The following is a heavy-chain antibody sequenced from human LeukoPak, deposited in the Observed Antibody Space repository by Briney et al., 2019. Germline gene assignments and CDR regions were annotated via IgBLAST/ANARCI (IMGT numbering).Heavy chain of an antibody. J-gene: IGHJ6*03. D-gene: IGHD3-22*01. V-gene: IGHV1-69*05. CDR1: GGTFSSYA. CDR3: ARDPLPYYDSSGYRSYYYYMDV. CDR2: IIPIFGTA. Sequence: SVKVSCKASGGTFSSYAISWVRQAPGQGLEWMGGIIPIFGTASYAQKFQGRVTITTDESTSTAYMELSSLRSEDTAVYYCARDPLPYYDSSGYRSYYYYMDVWGKGTTVTVSS.